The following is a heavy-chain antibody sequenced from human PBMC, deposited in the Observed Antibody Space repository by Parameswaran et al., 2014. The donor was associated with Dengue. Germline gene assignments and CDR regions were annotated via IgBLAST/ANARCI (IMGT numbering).Heavy chain of an antibody. V-gene: IGHV3-11*01. Sequence: RWIRQPPGKGLEWISVMSGSGNEIDHADSVKGRFTISRDNAKKSLYLQMNNLRAEDTAVYYCAREYYYQMDVWARTTVTVSS. CDR3: AREYYYQMDV. J-gene: IGHJ6*03. CDR2: MSGSGNEI.